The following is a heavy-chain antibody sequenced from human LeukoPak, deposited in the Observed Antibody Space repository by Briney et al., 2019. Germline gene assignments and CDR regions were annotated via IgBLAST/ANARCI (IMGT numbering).Heavy chain of an antibody. CDR2: ISSSGCTI. V-gene: IGHV3-48*03. Sequence: LSLTCTVSGGSISSYYWNWIRQPPGKGLEWVSYISSSGCTIYYADSVKGRFTISRDNAKNSLYLQMNSLRAEDTAVYYCARAQYYYDSKANDYWGQGTLVTVSS. J-gene: IGHJ4*02. D-gene: IGHD3-22*01. CDR3: ARAQYYYDSKANDY. CDR1: GGSISSYY.